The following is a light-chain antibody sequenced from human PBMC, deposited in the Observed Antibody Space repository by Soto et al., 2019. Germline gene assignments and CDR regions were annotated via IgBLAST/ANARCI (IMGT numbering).Light chain of an antibody. Sequence: IVMTQSAATLSVSPGERATLACRASQSVSSNLAWYQQKNGQAPRLLIYDASNRATGIPARFSGSGYGTDFNLTISSLEPEDFAVYYCQQRSNWPITFGQGTRLEIK. CDR2: DAS. CDR1: QSVSSN. J-gene: IGKJ5*01. V-gene: IGKV3-11*01. CDR3: QQRSNWPIT.